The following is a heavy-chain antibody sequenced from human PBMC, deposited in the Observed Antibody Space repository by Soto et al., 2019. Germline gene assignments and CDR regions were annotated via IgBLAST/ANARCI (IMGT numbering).Heavy chain of an antibody. Sequence: QVQLVESGGGVVQPGRSLRLSCAASGFTFKNYGIHWVRQAPGKGLEWVSFISYDGNKKYYADSVKGRFTISRDNSKNTLFLQMNSLRLEDTAVYFCAKDSTRDYYYYMDVWGKGTTVTVSS. CDR2: ISYDGNKK. J-gene: IGHJ6*03. D-gene: IGHD2-2*01. V-gene: IGHV3-30*18. CDR1: GFTFKNYG. CDR3: AKDSTRDYYYYMDV.